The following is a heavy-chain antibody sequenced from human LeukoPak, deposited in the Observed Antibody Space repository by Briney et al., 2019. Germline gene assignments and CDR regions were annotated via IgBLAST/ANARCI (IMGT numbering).Heavy chain of an antibody. CDR2: IRNYGGST. Sequence: QPGGSLRLSCPASGFTFSSYDMSWVRQAPGKGLEWVSGIRNYGGSTYYADSVKGRFTISRDNSKNTLYLQMNSRRAEDTAVYYWANPAPGVVYLYWGQGTLVTVSS. D-gene: IGHD2-8*02. V-gene: IGHV3-23*01. J-gene: IGHJ4*02. CDR1: GFTFSSYD. CDR3: ANPAPGVVYLY.